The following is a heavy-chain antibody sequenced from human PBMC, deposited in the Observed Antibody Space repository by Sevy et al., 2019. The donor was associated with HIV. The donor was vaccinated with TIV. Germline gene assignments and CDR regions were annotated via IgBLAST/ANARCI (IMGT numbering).Heavy chain of an antibody. J-gene: IGHJ6*02. Sequence: GGSLRLSCAASGFTFSSHWMSWVRQAPVKGLEWVANIKQDGSEKYYVDSVKGRFTISRDNAKNSLSLQMNSLRAEDTAVYYCARDTGGIGMDVWGQGTTVTVSS. CDR3: ARDTGGIGMDV. CDR2: IKQDGSEK. V-gene: IGHV3-7*01. CDR1: GFTFSSHW. D-gene: IGHD6-13*01.